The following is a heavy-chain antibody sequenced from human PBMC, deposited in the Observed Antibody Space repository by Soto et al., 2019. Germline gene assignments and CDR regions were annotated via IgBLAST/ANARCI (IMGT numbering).Heavy chain of an antibody. V-gene: IGHV3-30*18. Sequence: QVQLVESGGGVVQPGRSLRLSCAASGFTFSSYGMHWVRQAPGKGLEWVAVISYDGSNKYYADSVKGRFTISRDNSKNTLYMQMNSLRAKDTAVYYCAKALQAIAAAVTSDYWGQGTLVTVSS. J-gene: IGHJ4*02. CDR2: ISYDGSNK. CDR3: AKALQAIAAAVTSDY. CDR1: GFTFSSYG. D-gene: IGHD6-13*01.